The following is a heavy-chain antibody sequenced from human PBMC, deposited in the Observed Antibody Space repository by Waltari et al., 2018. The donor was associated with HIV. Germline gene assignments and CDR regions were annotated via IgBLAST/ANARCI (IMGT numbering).Heavy chain of an antibody. J-gene: IGHJ6*02. CDR1: GFTVSSNY. CDR3: ARDLREDYYHFAMNV. V-gene: IGHV3-66*01. Sequence: EVQLVESGGHLVQPGGSLSLSCAASGFTVSSNYMTWVRQAPGKGLEGVSFIWRDGSTYYADSVKCRFTISRDNSRNTMYLQMNSLRVDDTAVYYCARDLREDYYHFAMNVWGQGTSVTVSS. D-gene: IGHD1-26*01. CDR2: IWRDGST.